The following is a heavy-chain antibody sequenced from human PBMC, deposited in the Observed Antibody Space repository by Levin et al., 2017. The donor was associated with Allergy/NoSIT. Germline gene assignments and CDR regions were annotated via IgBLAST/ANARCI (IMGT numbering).Heavy chain of an antibody. D-gene: IGHD6-6*01. CDR3: TRGIAARHWFDP. J-gene: IGHJ5*02. Sequence: GGSLRLSCSASGFTFGDYAMSWFRQAPGKGLEWVAFLRSNRHGGTSEYAASVRGRFIISRDDSKSIAYLQMNSLKIEDTAVYYCTRGIAARHWFDPWGQGTLVTVSS. CDR2: LRSNRHGGTS. CDR1: GFTFGDYA. V-gene: IGHV3-49*03.